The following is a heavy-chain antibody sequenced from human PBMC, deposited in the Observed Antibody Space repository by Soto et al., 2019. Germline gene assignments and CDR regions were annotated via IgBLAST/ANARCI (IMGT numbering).Heavy chain of an antibody. J-gene: IGHJ4*02. V-gene: IGHV3-30*03. CDR2: ISYDGSNK. CDR3: ATPIHNYYDSSGHNHTVDY. CDR1: GFTFSSYG. D-gene: IGHD3-22*01. Sequence: QVQLVESGGGVVQPGRSLRLSCAASGFTFSSYGMHWVRQAPGKGLEWVAVISYDGSNKYYADSVKGRFTISRDNSKNTLYLQMNSLRAEDTAVYYCATPIHNYYDSSGHNHTVDYWGQGTLVTVSS.